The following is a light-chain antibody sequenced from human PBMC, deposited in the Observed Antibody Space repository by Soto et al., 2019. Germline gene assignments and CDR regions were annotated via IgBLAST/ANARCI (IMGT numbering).Light chain of an antibody. CDR3: QQRSNWPVT. CDR2: DAS. J-gene: IGKJ1*01. CDR1: QSVSSY. Sequence: EIVLTQSPGTLSLSPGERATLSCRASQSVSSYFAWYQQKPGQAPRLLIYDASTRATVISARFSGSGSGTDFTLTISSLEPEDFAVYYCQQRSNWPVTFGQGTKVEVK. V-gene: IGKV3-11*01.